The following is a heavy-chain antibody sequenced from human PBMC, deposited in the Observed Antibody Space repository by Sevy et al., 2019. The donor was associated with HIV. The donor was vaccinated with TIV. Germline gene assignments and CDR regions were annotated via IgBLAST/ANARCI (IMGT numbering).Heavy chain of an antibody. CDR3: AKGDYGDYTYYFDY. V-gene: IGHV3-23*01. D-gene: IGHD4-17*01. Sequence: GGSLRLSCAASGFTFSSYAMSWVRQAPGKGLEWVSAISGSGGSTYYADSVKGRFTISRDNSKNTLYLQMNSLRAEDTAVYYFAKGDYGDYTYYFDYWGQGTLVTVSS. CDR1: GFTFSSYA. J-gene: IGHJ4*02. CDR2: ISGSGGST.